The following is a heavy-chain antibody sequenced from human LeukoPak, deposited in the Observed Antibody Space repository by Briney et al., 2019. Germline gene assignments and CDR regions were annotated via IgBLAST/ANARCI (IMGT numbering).Heavy chain of an antibody. CDR1: GGSISSSSYY. CDR3: ARHRTIWDAFDI. J-gene: IGHJ3*02. D-gene: IGHD1-7*01. Sequence: PSETLSLTCTVSGGSISSSSYYWGWIRQPPGKGLEWIGSIYYSGSTYYNPSLKSRVTISVDTSKNQFSLKLSSVTAADTAVYYCARHRTIWDAFDIWGQGTMVTVS. CDR2: IYYSGST. V-gene: IGHV4-39*01.